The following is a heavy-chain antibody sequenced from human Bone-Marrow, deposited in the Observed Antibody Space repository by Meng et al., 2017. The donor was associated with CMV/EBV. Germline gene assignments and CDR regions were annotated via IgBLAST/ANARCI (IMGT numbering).Heavy chain of an antibody. Sequence: ASVKVSCKASGYTFTSYGISWVRQAPGQGLEWMGWISAYNGNTNYAQKLQGRVTMTTDTSTSTAYMELRSLRSDDTAVYYCARDMRCSRTSCYHPRGYYGMDVWGQGTTVTVSS. D-gene: IGHD2-2*01. CDR3: ARDMRCSRTSCYHPRGYYGMDV. CDR1: GYTFTSYG. J-gene: IGHJ6*02. V-gene: IGHV1-18*01. CDR2: ISAYNGNT.